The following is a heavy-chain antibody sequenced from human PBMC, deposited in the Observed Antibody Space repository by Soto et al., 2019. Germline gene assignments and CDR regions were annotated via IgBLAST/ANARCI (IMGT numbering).Heavy chain of an antibody. CDR1: GGTFSSYT. V-gene: IGHV1-69*02. CDR3: VTLLSRYSSGWYYFDY. D-gene: IGHD6-19*01. J-gene: IGHJ4*02. Sequence: GASVKVSCKASGGTFSSYTISWVRQAPGQGLEWMGRIIPILGIANYAQKFQGRVTITADKSTSTAYMELSSLRSEDTAVYYCVTLLSRYSSGWYYFDYWGQGTLVTVSS. CDR2: IIPILGIA.